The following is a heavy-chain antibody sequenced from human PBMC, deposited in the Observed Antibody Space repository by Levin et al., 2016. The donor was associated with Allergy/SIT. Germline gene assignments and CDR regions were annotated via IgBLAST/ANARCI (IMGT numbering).Heavy chain of an antibody. V-gene: IGHV3-23*01. CDR2: ISGSGGST. J-gene: IGHJ3*02. D-gene: IGHD3-16*01. CDR1: GFTFSSYA. CDR3: ARDVRRKVGEAFDI. Sequence: GESLKISCAASGFTFSSYAMSWVRQAPGKGLEWVSAISGSGGSTYYADSVKGRFTISRDNSKNTLYLQMNSLRAEDTAVYYCARDVRRKVGEAFDIWGQGTMVTVSS.